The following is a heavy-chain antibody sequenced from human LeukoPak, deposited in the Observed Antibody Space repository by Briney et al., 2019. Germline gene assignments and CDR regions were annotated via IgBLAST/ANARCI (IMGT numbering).Heavy chain of an antibody. CDR3: AKGDDPPHGAFDI. D-gene: IGHD3-3*01. J-gene: IGHJ3*02. CDR2: ISSSSSYI. Sequence: GGSLRLSCAASGFTFSSYSMNWVRQAPGKGLEWVSSISSSSSYIYYADSVKGRFTISRDNAKDSLYLQMNSLRAEDTALYYCAKGDDPPHGAFDIWGQGTMVTVSS. CDR1: GFTFSSYS. V-gene: IGHV3-21*04.